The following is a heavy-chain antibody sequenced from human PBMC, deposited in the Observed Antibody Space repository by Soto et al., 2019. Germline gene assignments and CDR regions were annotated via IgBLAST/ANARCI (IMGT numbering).Heavy chain of an antibody. D-gene: IGHD6-13*01. CDR3: ARDIGSSSWYGLVDP. Sequence: SVKVSCKASGGTFSSYAISWVRQAPGQGLEWMGGIIPIFGTANYAQKFQGRVTITADESTSTAYMELNSLRAEDTAAYYCARDIGSSSWYGLVDPWGQGTLVTVSS. CDR2: IIPIFGTA. CDR1: GGTFSSYA. V-gene: IGHV1-69*13. J-gene: IGHJ5*02.